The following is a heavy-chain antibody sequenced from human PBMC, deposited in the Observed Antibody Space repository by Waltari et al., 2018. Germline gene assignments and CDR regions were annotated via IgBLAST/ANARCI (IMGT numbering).Heavy chain of an antibody. CDR3: AIEGFMVAAPRAFDI. CDR1: GGSISSYY. Sequence: QVQLQESGPGLVKPSETLSLTCTVSGGSISSYYWSWIRQPPGKGLEWIGYIYYSGSPRTTPALQRRVNISVDTSQSPFSLRLSSVTAAGPAVYFCAIEGFMVAAPRAFDIWGQGTMVTVSS. V-gene: IGHV4-59*01. D-gene: IGHD2-15*01. J-gene: IGHJ3*02. CDR2: IYYSGSP.